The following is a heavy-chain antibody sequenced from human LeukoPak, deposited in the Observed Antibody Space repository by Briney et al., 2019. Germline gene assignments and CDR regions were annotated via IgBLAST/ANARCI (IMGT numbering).Heavy chain of an antibody. CDR1: GGSITSSNYY. CDR3: ARLRDCTNGVFGEMGCDEFDY. V-gene: IGHV4-39*07. Sequence: SETLSLTCTVSGGSITSSNYYWGWIRQPPGKGLEWIGSIYYSGSTYYNPSLKSRVTISVDTSKNQFSLKLSSVTAADTAVYYCARLRDCTNGVFGEMGCDEFDYWGQGTLVTVSS. CDR2: IYYSGST. J-gene: IGHJ4*02. D-gene: IGHD2-8*01.